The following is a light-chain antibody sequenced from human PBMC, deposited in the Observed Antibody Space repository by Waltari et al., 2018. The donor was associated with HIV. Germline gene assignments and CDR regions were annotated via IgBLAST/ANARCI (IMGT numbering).Light chain of an antibody. CDR1: TFDIFGYNF. V-gene: IGLV2-14*01. CDR3: ISYRSTSSPV. CDR2: EVT. J-gene: IGLJ3*02. Sequence: QSALTQPASVSGSPGESITISCTGATFDIFGYNFVSWFQHHPGKAPKVIMYEVTNRPSGVSNRFSGSKTGNTASLTISGLQPEDEAEYFCISYRSTSSPVFGGGTKLTVL.